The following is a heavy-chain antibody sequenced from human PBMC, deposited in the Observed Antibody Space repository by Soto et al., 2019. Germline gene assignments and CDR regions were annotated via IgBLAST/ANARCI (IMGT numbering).Heavy chain of an antibody. V-gene: IGHV4-4*02. J-gene: IGHJ4*02. D-gene: IGHD1-26*01. Sequence: PAETLSLTCASSGRYIGGTNWWSWVRQPPGKGLEWIGEIYHSGSTNYNPSLKSRVTISVDKSKNQFSLKLSSVAAADTAVYYCARAPISVVAWELLPSYFDYWGQGILVTVSS. CDR2: IYHSGST. CDR1: GRYIGGTNW. CDR3: ARAPISVVAWELLPSYFDY.